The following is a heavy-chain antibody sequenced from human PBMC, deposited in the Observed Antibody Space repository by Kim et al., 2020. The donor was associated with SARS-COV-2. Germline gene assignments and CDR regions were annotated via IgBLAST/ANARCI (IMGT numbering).Heavy chain of an antibody. D-gene: IGHD6-13*01. Sequence: PSPKGRVTISVDTAKNQVSLKLSSVTAADTAVYYCARGKIAAAGTSWFDPWGQGTLVTVSS. V-gene: IGHV4-59*09. CDR3: ARGKIAAAGTSWFDP. J-gene: IGHJ5*02.